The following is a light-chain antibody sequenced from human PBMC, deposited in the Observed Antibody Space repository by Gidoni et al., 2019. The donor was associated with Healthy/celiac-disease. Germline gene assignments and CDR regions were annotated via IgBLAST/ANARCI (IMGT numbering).Light chain of an antibody. Sequence: YDLTQPPSVSVSPGQTASITCSGDKLGDKYACWYQQKPGQSPVLVIYQDSKRPAGIPERFSGSNSGNTATLTISGTQAMDEADYYCQAWDSIVVFGGGTKLTVL. CDR2: QDS. V-gene: IGLV3-1*01. CDR3: QAWDSIVV. J-gene: IGLJ2*01. CDR1: KLGDKY.